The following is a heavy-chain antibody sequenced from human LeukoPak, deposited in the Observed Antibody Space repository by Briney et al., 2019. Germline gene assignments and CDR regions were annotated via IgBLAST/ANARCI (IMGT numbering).Heavy chain of an antibody. CDR1: GGSISSGGYY. CDR3: ARGPGVYYDYVWGSYRETDY. J-gene: IGHJ4*02. CDR2: IYYSGGT. Sequence: PSETLSLTCTVSGGSISSGGYYWSWIRQHPGKGLEWIGYIYYSGGTYYNPSLKSRVTISVDTSKNQFSLKLSSVTAADTAVYYCARGPGVYYDYVWGSYRETDYWGQGTLVTVSS. D-gene: IGHD3-16*02. V-gene: IGHV4-31*03.